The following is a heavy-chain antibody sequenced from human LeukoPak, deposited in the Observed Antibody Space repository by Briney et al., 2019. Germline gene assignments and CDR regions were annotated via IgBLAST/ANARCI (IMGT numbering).Heavy chain of an antibody. V-gene: IGHV3-48*04. D-gene: IGHD1-14*01. J-gene: IGHJ3*02. CDR2: ISSSGSTI. CDR3: ARDRPNLSDAFDI. CDR1: GFTFSSYG. Sequence: PGRSLRLSCAASGFTFSSYGMHWVRQAPGKGLEWVSYISSSGSTIYYADSVKGRFTISRDNAKNSLYLQMNSLRAEDTAVYYCARDRPNLSDAFDIWGQGTMVTVSS.